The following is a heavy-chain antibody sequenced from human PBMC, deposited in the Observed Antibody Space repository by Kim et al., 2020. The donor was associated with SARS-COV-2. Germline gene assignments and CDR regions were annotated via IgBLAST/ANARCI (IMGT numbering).Heavy chain of an antibody. J-gene: IGHJ6*02. CDR1: GFTFSSYS. CDR3: ARERYCSGGSCYYYYYGMDV. V-gene: IGHV3-48*02. Sequence: GGSLRLSCAASGFTFSSYSMNWVRQAPGKGLEWVSYISSSSTIYYADSVKGRFTISRDNAKNSLYLQMNSLRDEDTAVYYCARERYCSGGSCYYYYYGMDVWGQGTTVTVSS. D-gene: IGHD2-15*01. CDR2: ISSSSTI.